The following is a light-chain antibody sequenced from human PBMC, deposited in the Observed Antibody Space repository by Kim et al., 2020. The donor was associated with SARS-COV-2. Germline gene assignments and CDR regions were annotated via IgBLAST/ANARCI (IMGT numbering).Light chain of an antibody. CDR1: KLGDKY. V-gene: IGLV3-1*01. J-gene: IGLJ2*01. CDR2: QDR. Sequence: SYELTQPPSVSVSPGQTASITCSGDKLGDKYACWYQQKPGQSPVLVIYQDRKRPSGIPERFSGSNSGNTATLTISGAQAMDEADYYCQAWDSSIVVFGGG. CDR3: QAWDSSIVV.